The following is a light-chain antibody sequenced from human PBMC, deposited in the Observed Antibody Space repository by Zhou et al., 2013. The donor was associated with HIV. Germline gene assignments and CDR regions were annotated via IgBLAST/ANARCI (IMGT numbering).Light chain of an antibody. CDR3: QQSYSTPQT. CDR1: QGISSS. J-gene: IGKJ2*01. Sequence: IQLTQSPSSLSASVGDRVTITCRASQGISSSLAWYQQKPGKAPKLLIYTASTLQSGVPSRFSGSGSGTDFTLTISSLQPEDFATYFCQQSYSTPQTFAQGTKLEIK. CDR2: TAS. V-gene: IGKV1-39*01.